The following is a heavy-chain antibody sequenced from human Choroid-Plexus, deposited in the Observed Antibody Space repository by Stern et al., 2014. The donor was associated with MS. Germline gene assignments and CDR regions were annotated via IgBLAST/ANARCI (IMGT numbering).Heavy chain of an antibody. D-gene: IGHD2/OR15-2a*01. CDR1: GFTFGSCA. CDR2: VSYDRSNK. V-gene: IGHV3-30*18. CDR3: AKDRQYLTYFFDH. J-gene: IGHJ5*02. Sequence: VQLVESGGGVVQPGRPLRLSCVASGFTFGSCAMHWVRQAPGKGLEGVPGVSYDRSNKDYADSVKGRFTISRDNSQNTLCMQMSSLRPEDTAVYYCAKDRQYLTYFFDHWGQGSLVTVSS.